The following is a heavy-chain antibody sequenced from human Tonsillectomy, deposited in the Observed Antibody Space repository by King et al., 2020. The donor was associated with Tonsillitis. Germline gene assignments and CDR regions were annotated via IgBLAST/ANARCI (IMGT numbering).Heavy chain of an antibody. J-gene: IGHJ4*02. CDR2: IYWNDDK. CDR3: AHTIPPMTTVTPYFDY. CDR1: GFSLSTSGVA. D-gene: IGHD4-17*01. V-gene: IGHV2-5*01. Sequence: TLKESGLTLVKPTQTLTLTCTFSGFSLSTSGVAVGWIRQPPGKALEWLALIYWNDDKRYNPSLKSRLTITKDTSKNQVVLTMTNMDPVDTATYYCAHTIPPMTTVTPYFDYWGQGTLVTVSS.